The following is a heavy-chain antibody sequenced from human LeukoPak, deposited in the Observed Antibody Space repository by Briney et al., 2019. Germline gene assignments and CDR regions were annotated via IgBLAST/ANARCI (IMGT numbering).Heavy chain of an antibody. D-gene: IGHD1-26*01. Sequence: PGGSLRLSCAAAGFTFDDYAMSWVRHAPGKGLEWVSGINWNGGSTGYTDSVKGRFTISRDNAKNSLYLQMNSLRAEDTALYYCARESGGAAFDYWGQGTLVTVSS. V-gene: IGHV3-20*04. CDR3: ARESGGAAFDY. J-gene: IGHJ4*02. CDR1: GFTFDDYA. CDR2: INWNGGST.